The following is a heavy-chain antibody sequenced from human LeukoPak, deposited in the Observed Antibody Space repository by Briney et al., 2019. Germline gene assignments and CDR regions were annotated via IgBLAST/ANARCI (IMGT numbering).Heavy chain of an antibody. Sequence: GGSLRLSCAASAFTFSNYWMSWVRQAPGKGLEWVANIKRDGSETYYVDSVKGRFTISRDNAKNSLYLQVISLRAEDTAVYYCARSCGSGLYFDYWGQGTLVTVSS. J-gene: IGHJ4*02. CDR2: IKRDGSET. CDR3: ARSCGSGLYFDY. V-gene: IGHV3-7*01. CDR1: AFTFSNYW. D-gene: IGHD3-10*01.